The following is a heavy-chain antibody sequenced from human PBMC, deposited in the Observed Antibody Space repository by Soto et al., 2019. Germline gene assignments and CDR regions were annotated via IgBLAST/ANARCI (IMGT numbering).Heavy chain of an antibody. J-gene: IGHJ4*02. Sequence: SETLSLTCSVSGGSINRSTYYWGWIRQTPGKGLEWIASIYYSGRTYYNPSLESRVTISVDTSKNQFSLKLSSVTAADTAVYFCVRGHMVRGIIKDYFDYWGQGTPVTVS. CDR2: IYYSGRT. CDR1: GGSINRSTYY. CDR3: VRGHMVRGIIKDYFDY. D-gene: IGHD3-10*01. V-gene: IGHV4-39*01.